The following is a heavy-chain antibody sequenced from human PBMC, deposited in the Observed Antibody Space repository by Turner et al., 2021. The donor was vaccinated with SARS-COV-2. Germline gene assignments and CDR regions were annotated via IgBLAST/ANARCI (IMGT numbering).Heavy chain of an antibody. CDR3: VKGDY. CDR2: ISSNGGST. J-gene: IGHJ4*02. CDR1: GFTFSSYA. V-gene: IGHV3-64D*06. Sequence: EVQLVESGGGLVHPGGSLRRSCSASGFTFSSYAMHWVRQTPGKGLEYVSAISSNGGSTYYADAVKGRFTISRDNSKNTLYMEMSSLTGEDKAVYYCVKGDYWGQGTLVTVSS.